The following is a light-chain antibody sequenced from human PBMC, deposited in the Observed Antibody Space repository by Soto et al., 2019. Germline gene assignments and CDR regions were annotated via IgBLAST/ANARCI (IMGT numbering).Light chain of an antibody. J-gene: IGKJ5*01. CDR1: QSIGTY. CDR2: AAT. V-gene: IGKV1-39*01. Sequence: DIQMTQSPPSLSASVGDRVTIACRASQSIGTYINWYQQRPGQAPQLLISAATTLRSGVPSRFSGSGSGTDFTLTIDSLQTEDFASYYCQQSYTVPITFGQGTRLDFK. CDR3: QQSYTVPIT.